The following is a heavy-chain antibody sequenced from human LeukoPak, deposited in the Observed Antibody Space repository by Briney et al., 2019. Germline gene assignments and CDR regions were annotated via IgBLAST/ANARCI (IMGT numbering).Heavy chain of an antibody. CDR3: ARASRLAYCGGDCYY. Sequence: GGSLRLSCAASGFTFSSNYMSWVRQAPGKGLEWVSVIYSGGSTYYADSVKGRFTISRDNSKNTLYLQMNSLRAEDTAVYYCARASRLAYCGGDCYYWGQGTLVTVSS. D-gene: IGHD2-21*02. J-gene: IGHJ4*02. CDR2: IYSGGST. CDR1: GFTFSSNY. V-gene: IGHV3-53*05.